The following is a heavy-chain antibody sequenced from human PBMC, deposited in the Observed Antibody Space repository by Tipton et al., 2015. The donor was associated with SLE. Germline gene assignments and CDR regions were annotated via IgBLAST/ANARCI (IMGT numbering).Heavy chain of an antibody. CDR1: GGSISSSY. CDR2: IYYSGST. Sequence: TLSLTCTVSGGSISSSYWSWIRQPPGKGLEWIGYIYYSGSTNYNPSLKSRVTISVDTSKNQFSLKLSSVTAADTAVYYCARDHLPGGYYYYMDVWGKGTTVTVSS. CDR3: ARDHLPGGYYYYMDV. D-gene: IGHD3-10*01. V-gene: IGHV4-59*01. J-gene: IGHJ6*03.